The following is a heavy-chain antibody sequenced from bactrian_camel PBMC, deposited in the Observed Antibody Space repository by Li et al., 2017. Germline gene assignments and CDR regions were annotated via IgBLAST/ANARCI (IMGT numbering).Heavy chain of an antibody. V-gene: IGHV3S40*01. Sequence: VQLVESGGGLVQPGGSLRLSCATSGFTFSDADIGWVRQAPGKGLEWVSSMHCGTGRTYCKDSLKGRFTISRNNAKNTVYLQMSTLKPEDTAMYRCAAGPAWICLIGILPSSSRYNNWGQGTQVTVS. CDR1: GFTFSDAD. CDR2: MHCGTGRT. CDR3: AAGPAWICLIGILPSSSRYNN. J-gene: IGHJ4*01. D-gene: IGHD1*01.